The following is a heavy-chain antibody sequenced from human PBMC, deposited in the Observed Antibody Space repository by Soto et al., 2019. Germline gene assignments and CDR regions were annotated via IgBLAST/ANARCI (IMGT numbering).Heavy chain of an antibody. CDR2: MRAKAFGGTT. CDR1: GFTFRDYA. CDR3: TREGAYTSPPYYYFYAMDV. J-gene: IGHJ6*01. D-gene: IGHD2-2*01. V-gene: IGHV3-49*04. Sequence: QPGGALRVSCKGSGFTFRDYAISGVRQAPGKGVQWVGFMRAKAFGGTTEYATFVKGRFTISRDDSKSVAYLQMNSLETEDTAVYYCTREGAYTSPPYYYFYAMDVWGQGTRVTVSS.